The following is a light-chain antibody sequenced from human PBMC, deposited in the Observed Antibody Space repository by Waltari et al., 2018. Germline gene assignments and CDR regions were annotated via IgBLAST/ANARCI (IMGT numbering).Light chain of an antibody. CDR3: QQYYSSPWT. CDR1: QSVLSSSNNKNY. Sequence: DIVMTQSPDSLAVSLGERATINCKSSQSVLSSSNNKNYLGWYQQKQGQPPKLLISWASTRESGVPDRFSGSGSGTDFTLTISSLQAEDVAVYCCQQYYSSPWTFGQGTKVEIK. J-gene: IGKJ1*01. V-gene: IGKV4-1*01. CDR2: WAS.